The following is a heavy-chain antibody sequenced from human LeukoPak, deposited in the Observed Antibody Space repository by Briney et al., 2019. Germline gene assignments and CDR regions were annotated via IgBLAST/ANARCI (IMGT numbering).Heavy chain of an antibody. D-gene: IGHD5-24*01. V-gene: IGHV3-21*01. CDR2: ISSSSSYI. J-gene: IGHJ4*02. CDR3: ARDRDLDGYNRY. Sequence: PGGSLRLSCAASGFTFSSYSMNWVRQAPGKGLEWVSSISSSSSYIYYADSVKGRFTISRDNAKNSLYLQMNSLRAEDTAVYYCARDRDLDGYNRYWGQGTLVTVSS. CDR1: GFTFSSYS.